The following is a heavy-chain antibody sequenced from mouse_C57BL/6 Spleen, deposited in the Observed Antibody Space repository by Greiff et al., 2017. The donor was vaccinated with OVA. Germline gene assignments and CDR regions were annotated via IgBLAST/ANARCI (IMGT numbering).Heavy chain of an antibody. CDR3: AIYRMGYFDY. D-gene: IGHD2-10*02. V-gene: IGHV5-17*01. CDR1: GFTFSDYG. CDR2: ISSGSSTI. J-gene: IGHJ2*01. Sequence: EVMLVESGGGLVKPGGSLKLSCAASGFTFSDYGMHWVRQAPEKGLEWVAYISSGSSTIYYADTVKGRFTISRDNAKNTLFLQMTSLRSEDTAMYYCAIYRMGYFDYWGQGTTLTVSS.